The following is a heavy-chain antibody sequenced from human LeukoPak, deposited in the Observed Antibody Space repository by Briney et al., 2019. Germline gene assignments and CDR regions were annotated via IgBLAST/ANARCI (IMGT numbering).Heavy chain of an antibody. CDR1: GYTFTNYA. CDR3: ARDRVAGAFYFDY. Sequence: ASVKVSCKASGYTFTNYALSWVRQAPGQGLEWMGWISAYNGNTNYAQKLQGRVTMTTDTSTSTAYLELRSLRSDDTAVYYCARDRVAGAFYFDYWGQGTLVTVFS. J-gene: IGHJ4*02. CDR2: ISAYNGNT. V-gene: IGHV1-18*04. D-gene: IGHD6-19*01.